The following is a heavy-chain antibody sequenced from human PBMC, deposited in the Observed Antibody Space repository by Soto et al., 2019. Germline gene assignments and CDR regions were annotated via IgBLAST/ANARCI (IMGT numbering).Heavy chain of an antibody. D-gene: IGHD3-16*01. V-gene: IGHV4-38-2*01. CDR1: GYSISSGYY. J-gene: IGHJ5*02. CDR3: ARARGSRPDWFDP. CDR2: IYHSGST. Sequence: SETLSLTCAVSGYSISSGYYWGWIRQPPGKGLEWIGSIYHSGSTYYNPSLKSRVTISVDTSKNQFSLKLSSVTAADTAVYYCARARGSRPDWFDPWGQGTLVTVSS.